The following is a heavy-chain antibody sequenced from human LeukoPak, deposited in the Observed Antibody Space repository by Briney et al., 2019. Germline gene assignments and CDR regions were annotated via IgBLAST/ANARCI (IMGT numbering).Heavy chain of an antibody. CDR2: ISWNSGSI. J-gene: IGHJ6*02. Sequence: GRSLRPSCAASGFTFDDYAMHWVRQAPGKGLEWVSGISWNSGSIGYADSVKGRFTISRDNAKNSLYLQMNSLRAEDTALYYCAKLDGMDVWGQGTTVTVSS. CDR1: GFTFDDYA. CDR3: AKLDGMDV. V-gene: IGHV3-9*01.